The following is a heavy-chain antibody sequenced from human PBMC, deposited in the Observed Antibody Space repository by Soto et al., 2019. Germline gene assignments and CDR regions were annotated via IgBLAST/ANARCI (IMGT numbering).Heavy chain of an antibody. J-gene: IGHJ3*01. D-gene: IGHD2-2*01. V-gene: IGHV3-7*05. CDR2: IKRDGTVT. CDR3: ASDVSPPGELFYDASYV. CDR1: GFTFSAFW. Sequence: EVQLVESGGGLVQPGASLRLSCAASGFTFSAFWMTWLRQAPGKGLEWVANIKRDGTVTHYGDSVEGRCTLSRDNAQNSLFLQLNCLRPEDTAMYYCASDVSPPGELFYDASYVWGQGTFVTVSS.